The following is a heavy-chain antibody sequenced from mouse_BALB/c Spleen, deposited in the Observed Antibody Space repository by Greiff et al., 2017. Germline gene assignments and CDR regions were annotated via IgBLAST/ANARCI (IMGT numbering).Heavy chain of an antibody. D-gene: IGHD1-1*01. V-gene: IGHV5-12-2*01. CDR3: ARGPIYYEDYYAMDY. Sequence: EVQLVESGGGLVQPGGSLKLSCAASGFTFSSYTMSWVRQTPEKRLEWVAYISNGGGSTYYPDTVKGRFTISRDNAKNTLYLQMSSLKSEDTAMYYCARGPIYYEDYYAMDYWGQGTSVTVSS. CDR2: ISNGGGST. CDR1: GFTFSSYT. J-gene: IGHJ4*01.